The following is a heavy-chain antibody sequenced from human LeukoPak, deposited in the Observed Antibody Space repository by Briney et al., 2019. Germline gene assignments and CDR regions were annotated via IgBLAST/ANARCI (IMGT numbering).Heavy chain of an antibody. CDR2: ISSDGGTT. Sequence: GRSLRLSCSASGFTFSRSAMHCVRQAPGKGLEYVSAISSDGGTTYYADSVKGRSTISRDNSKNTLYLQMSSLRAEDTAVYYCVKDRLGFSSSWWGQGTLVAVSS. J-gene: IGHJ4*02. CDR3: VKDRLGFSSSW. V-gene: IGHV3-64D*06. D-gene: IGHD6-13*01. CDR1: GFTFSRSA.